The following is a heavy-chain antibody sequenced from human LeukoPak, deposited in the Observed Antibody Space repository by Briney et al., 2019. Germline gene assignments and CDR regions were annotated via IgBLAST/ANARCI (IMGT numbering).Heavy chain of an antibody. V-gene: IGHV5-51*01. J-gene: IGHJ6*03. D-gene: IGHD6-13*01. CDR2: IYPGDSDT. CDR3: ARDPGAAAGTHYYYYYMDV. CDR1: GYSFTSYW. Sequence: GESLKISCKGSGYSFTSYWIGWVRQMPGKGLEWMGIIYPGDSDTRYSPSFQGQVTISADKSISTAYLQWSSLKASDTAMYYCARDPGAAAGTHYYYYYMDVWGKGTTVTISS.